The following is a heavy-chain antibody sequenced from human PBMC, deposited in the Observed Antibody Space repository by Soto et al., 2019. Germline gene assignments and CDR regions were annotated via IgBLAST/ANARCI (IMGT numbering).Heavy chain of an antibody. CDR1: GDSIGPYY. D-gene: IGHD1-26*01. CDR2: MYSIGIT. V-gene: IGHV4-4*07. CDR3: ARDRDLSGLSRSGFDH. J-gene: IGHJ4*02. Sequence: ETLSLTCTVSGDSIGPYYWNWIRQPAGKGLEWIGRMYSIGITNYNPSLMSRVTMSLDTSKSQFSLRLRSATAADSAVYYCARDRDLSGLSRSGFDHWGQGTPVTVSS.